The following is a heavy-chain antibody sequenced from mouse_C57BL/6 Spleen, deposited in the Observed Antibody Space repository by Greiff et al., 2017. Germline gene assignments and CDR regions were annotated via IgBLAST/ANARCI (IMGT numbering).Heavy chain of an antibody. CDR3: ARDYYGSSPWYFDV. Sequence: QVQLQQPGTELVKPWASVKLSCKASGYTFTSYWMHWVKQRPGQGLEWIGNINPSNGGTNYNEKFKSKATLTVDKSSSTAYMQLSSLTSEDSAVYYCARDYYGSSPWYFDVWGTGTTVTVSS. CDR1: GYTFTSYW. D-gene: IGHD1-1*01. V-gene: IGHV1-53*01. J-gene: IGHJ1*03. CDR2: INPSNGGT.